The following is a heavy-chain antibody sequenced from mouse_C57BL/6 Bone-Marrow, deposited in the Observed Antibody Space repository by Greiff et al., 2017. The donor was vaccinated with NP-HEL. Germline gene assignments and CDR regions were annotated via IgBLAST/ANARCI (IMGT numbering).Heavy chain of an antibody. D-gene: IGHD1-1*01. V-gene: IGHV5-17*01. CDR1: GFTFSDYG. CDR2: ISSGSSTI. Sequence: EVKVVESGGGLVKPGGSLKLSCAASGFTFSDYGMNWVRQAPEKGLEWVAYISSGSSTIYYADTVKGRFTISRDNAKNTLFLQMTSLGSEETAMYYCASSSPYYFDYWGQGTTLTVSS. CDR3: ASSSPYYFDY. J-gene: IGHJ2*01.